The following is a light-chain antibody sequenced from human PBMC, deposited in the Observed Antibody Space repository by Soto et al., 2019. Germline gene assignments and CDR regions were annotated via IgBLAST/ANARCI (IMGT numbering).Light chain of an antibody. CDR3: HQRQGWPRT. Sequence: EIVLTQSPATLSSSPGETATLSCRASQYVGTRLAWYQHKPGQAPRLLIYYTSNRATGIPARFSGSGSGTDFTLTINSLAPEDFAIYYCHQRQGWPRTFGQGTKVDI. CDR2: YTS. CDR1: QYVGTR. V-gene: IGKV3-11*01. J-gene: IGKJ1*01.